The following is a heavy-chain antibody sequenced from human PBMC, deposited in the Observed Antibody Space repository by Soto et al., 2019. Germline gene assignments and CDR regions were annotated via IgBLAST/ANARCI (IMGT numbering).Heavy chain of an antibody. V-gene: IGHV4-39*01. J-gene: IGHJ4*02. D-gene: IGHD6-19*01. CDR1: SGSISRGGCY. CDR3: ASHAVHSSGFTDY. Sequence: SQTMSLTSTVSSGSISRGGCYGSCISRLPGMWLELIGSIYYIGSTYYNPSLKSRVTISVVSSKTQFFLKLSSVTAAYTAVYYCASHAVHSSGFTDYWGQGTQVTVSS. CDR2: IYYIGST.